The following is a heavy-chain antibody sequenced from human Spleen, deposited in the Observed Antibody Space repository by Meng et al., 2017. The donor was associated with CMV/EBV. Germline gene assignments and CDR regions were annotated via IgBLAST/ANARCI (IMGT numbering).Heavy chain of an antibody. J-gene: IGHJ4*02. CDR3: ARVGYCSSTSCSPY. V-gene: IGHV3-11*04. CDR2: ISSSGSSV. Sequence: GGSLRLSCAASGFTFSDFYMNWIRQAPGKGLECVSYISSSGSSVYYADSLKGRFTISRDNAKNSLFLQVNSLRAEDTAVYYCARVGYCSSTSCSPYWGQGTLVTVSS. D-gene: IGHD2-2*01. CDR1: GFTFSDFY.